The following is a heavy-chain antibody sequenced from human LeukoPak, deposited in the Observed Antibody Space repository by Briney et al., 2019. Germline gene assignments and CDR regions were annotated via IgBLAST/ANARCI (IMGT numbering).Heavy chain of an antibody. D-gene: IGHD6-19*01. V-gene: IGHV4-4*07. CDR2: IYTSGST. CDR3: ARGVAGTGEDYFDY. CDR1: GGSISSYY. J-gene: IGHJ4*02. Sequence: SETLSLACTVSGGSISSYYWSWIRQPAGKGLEWIGRIYTSGSTNYNPSLKSRVTMSVDTSKNQFSLKLSSVTAADTAVYYCARGVAGTGEDYFDYWGQGTLVTVSS.